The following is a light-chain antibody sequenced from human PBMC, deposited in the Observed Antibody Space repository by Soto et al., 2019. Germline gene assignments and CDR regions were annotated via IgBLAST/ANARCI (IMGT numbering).Light chain of an antibody. V-gene: IGKV1-12*01. J-gene: IGKJ5*01. Sequence: DIQMTQSPSYVSASVGDRVTITCRASQGIKNCLAWYQQKPGKAPNLLIYTGSSLQSGVPSRFSGSGSGTDFTLTINSLQPEDFATYYCQQSASCPITFGQGTRLEIK. CDR3: QQSASCPIT. CDR1: QGIKNC. CDR2: TGS.